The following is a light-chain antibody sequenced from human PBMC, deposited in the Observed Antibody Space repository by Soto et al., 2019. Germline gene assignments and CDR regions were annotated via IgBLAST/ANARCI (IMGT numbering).Light chain of an antibody. Sequence: MSNSPAALSVYTGERATLSCRASQSAISNLAWYQQKPGQTPRLLIYDASTRATDIPARFSGSGSGTDFTLTISSLLSEDFAVYCCPQYYNWPLPFGGGTKVDIK. V-gene: IGKV3-15*01. J-gene: IGKJ4*01. CDR1: QSAISN. CDR3: PQYYNWPLP. CDR2: DAS.